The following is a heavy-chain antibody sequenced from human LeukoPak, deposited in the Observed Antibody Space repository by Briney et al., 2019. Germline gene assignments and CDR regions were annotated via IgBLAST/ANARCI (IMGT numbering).Heavy chain of an antibody. D-gene: IGHD5-18*01. CDR2: ISAYNGNT. Sequence: ASVKVSCKASGYTFTSVGISWVRQAPGQGPEWMGWISAYNGNTNYVQKFQGRVTMTTDTSTNTAYMELRSLRSDDTAVYYCARDLGVDTTMIFFDYWGQGTLVTVSS. J-gene: IGHJ4*02. CDR3: ARDLGVDTTMIFFDY. CDR1: GYTFTSVG. V-gene: IGHV1-18*01.